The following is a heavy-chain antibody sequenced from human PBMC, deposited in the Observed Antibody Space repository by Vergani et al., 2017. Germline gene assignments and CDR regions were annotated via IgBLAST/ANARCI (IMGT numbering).Heavy chain of an antibody. Sequence: EVQLVESVGGLVQPGGSLRLSCAASGFTFSSYWMHWVRHAPGKGLVWVSRINSDGSSTSYADSVKGRFTISRDNAKNTLYLQMNGLRAEDTAVYYCERVSSPYYYDSSGYYLMDGWGQGTTGTVSS. CDR3: ERVSSPYYYDSSGYYLMDG. CDR2: INSDGSST. D-gene: IGHD3-22*01. CDR1: GFTFSSYW. V-gene: IGHV3-74*01. J-gene: IGHJ6*02.